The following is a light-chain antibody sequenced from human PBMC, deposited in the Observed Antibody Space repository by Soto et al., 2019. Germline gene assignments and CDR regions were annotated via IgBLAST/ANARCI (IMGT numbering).Light chain of an antibody. CDR3: QQHNGYSERM. CDR1: QNIDTS. V-gene: IGKV1-5*01. Sequence: DIKLTQSPSTLSASLGDSVTITCRASQNIDTSLAWYQHKPGKAPKLLIYDASSLESGVPSRFSGSGSGTEFTLTISSLQPDDFATYYCQQHNGYSERMFGQGTKVDIK. J-gene: IGKJ1*01. CDR2: DAS.